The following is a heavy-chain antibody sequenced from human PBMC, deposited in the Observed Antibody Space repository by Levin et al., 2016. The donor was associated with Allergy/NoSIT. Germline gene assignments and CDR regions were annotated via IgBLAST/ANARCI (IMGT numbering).Heavy chain of an antibody. CDR1: GGSFSGYY. CDR2: INHSGST. V-gene: IGHV4-34*01. Sequence: SETLSLTCAVYGGSFSGYYWSWIRQPPGKGPEWIGEINHSGSTNYNPSLKSRVTISVDTSKNQFSLKLSSVTAADTAVYYCARRLRGRPKQQLAPIDYWGQGTLVTVSS. CDR3: ARRLRGRPKQQLAPIDY. J-gene: IGHJ4*02. D-gene: IGHD6-13*01.